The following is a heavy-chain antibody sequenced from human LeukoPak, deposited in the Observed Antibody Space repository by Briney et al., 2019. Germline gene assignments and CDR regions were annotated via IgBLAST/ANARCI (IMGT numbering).Heavy chain of an antibody. D-gene: IGHD3-10*01. CDR2: INHSGST. V-gene: IGHV4-34*01. Sequence: PSETLSLTCAVYGGSFSGYYWSWIRQPPGKGLEWIGEINHSGSTNYNPSLKSRVTISVDTSKNQFSLKLSSVTAADTAVYYCARRREIITMVRGVIITRLQVDDAFDIWGQGTMVTVSS. CDR3: ARRREIITMVRGVIITRLQVDDAFDI. J-gene: IGHJ3*02. CDR1: GGSFSGYY.